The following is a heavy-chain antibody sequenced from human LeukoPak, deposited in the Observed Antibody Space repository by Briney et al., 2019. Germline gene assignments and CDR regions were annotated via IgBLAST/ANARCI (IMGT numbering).Heavy chain of an antibody. D-gene: IGHD3-22*01. J-gene: IGHJ3*02. Sequence: PSETLSLTCTVSGGSISSSSYYWSWIRQPAGKGLEWIGRIYTSGSTNYNPSLKSRFTISVGTSKNQFSLKLSSVTAADTAVYYCARARPGPYYYDSSGRLRDMAFDIWGQGTMVTVSS. CDR2: IYTSGST. CDR1: GGSISSSSYY. CDR3: ARARPGPYYYDSSGRLRDMAFDI. V-gene: IGHV4-61*02.